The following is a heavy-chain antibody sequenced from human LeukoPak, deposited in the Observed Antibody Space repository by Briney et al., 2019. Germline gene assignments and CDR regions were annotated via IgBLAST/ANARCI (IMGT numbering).Heavy chain of an antibody. J-gene: IGHJ4*02. CDR2: IFPSGGEI. CDR3: AKDYGAYFDILTGYYGY. D-gene: IGHD3-9*01. Sequence: GGSLRLSCAASGFTFSTFAMIWVRQPPGKGLEWVSSIFPSGGEIHYADSVRGRFTISRDNSKSTLSLQMNSLRAEDTAVYYCAKDYGAYFDILTGYYGYWGQGTLVTVSS. CDR1: GFTFSTFA. V-gene: IGHV3-23*01.